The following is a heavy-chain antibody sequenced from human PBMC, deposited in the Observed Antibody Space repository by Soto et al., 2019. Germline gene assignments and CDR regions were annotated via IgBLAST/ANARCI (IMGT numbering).Heavy chain of an antibody. CDR1: GGSISSYY. J-gene: IGHJ4*02. Sequence: PSETLSLTCTVSGGSISSYYWSWIRQPPGKGLEWIEYIYYSGSTNYNPSLKSRVTISVDTSKNQFSLKLSSVTAADTAVYYCARGGGIAVAFDYWGQGTLVTVSS. D-gene: IGHD6-19*01. V-gene: IGHV4-59*01. CDR3: ARGGGIAVAFDY. CDR2: IYYSGST.